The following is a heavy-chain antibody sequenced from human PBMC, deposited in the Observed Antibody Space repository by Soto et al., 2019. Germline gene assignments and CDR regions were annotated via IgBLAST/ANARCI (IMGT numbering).Heavy chain of an antibody. V-gene: IGHV4-59*08. Sequence: QVQLQESGPGLVKPSETLSLSCNVSGGSISGHYWSWVRQTPGKGLEWIGYIYYSGSTNYNPSLKSRVTISVDTSKNHISLRLTSVTAADTAVYYCARGPYYDLIWNYYYMDVWGKGTTVTVS. CDR1: GGSISGHY. CDR3: ARGPYYDLIWNYYYMDV. D-gene: IGHD3-16*01. CDR2: IYYSGST. J-gene: IGHJ6*03.